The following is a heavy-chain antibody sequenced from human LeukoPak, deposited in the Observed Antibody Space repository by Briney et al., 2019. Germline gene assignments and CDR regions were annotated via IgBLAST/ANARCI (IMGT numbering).Heavy chain of an antibody. CDR1: GFTFSSYA. Sequence: PGRSLRLSCAASGFTFSSYAMNWVRQAPGKGLEWVSYISHTGSANSYADSVKGRFTISRDNGKNSLFLQMNSLRVEDTAVYYCARDGCHYYGSGNYYSKDAFDIWGQGTMVTVSS. V-gene: IGHV3-48*03. CDR2: ISHTGSAN. J-gene: IGHJ3*02. D-gene: IGHD3-10*01. CDR3: ARDGCHYYGSGNYYSKDAFDI.